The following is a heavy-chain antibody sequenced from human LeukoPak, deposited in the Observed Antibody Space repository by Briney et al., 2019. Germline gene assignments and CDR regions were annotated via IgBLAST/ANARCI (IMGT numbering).Heavy chain of an antibody. J-gene: IGHJ3*02. CDR3: ARGTVRGVIITRAFDI. V-gene: IGHV4-4*02. Sequence: SETLSLTCAVSGGSISSSNWWSWVRQPPGKGLAWIGEIYHSGSTNYNPSLKSRVTISVDKSKNQFSLKLSSVTAADTAVYYCARGTVRGVIITRAFDIWGQGTMVTVSS. CDR1: GGSISSSNW. CDR2: IYHSGST. D-gene: IGHD3-10*01.